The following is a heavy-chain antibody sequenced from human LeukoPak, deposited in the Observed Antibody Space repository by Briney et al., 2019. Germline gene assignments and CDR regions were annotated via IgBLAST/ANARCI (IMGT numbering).Heavy chain of an antibody. CDR1: GFTFSSYA. CDR2: ISGSGGST. Sequence: GGSLRLSCAASGFTFSSYAMSVVRQAPGKGLEWVSAISGSGGSTYYADSVKGRFTISRDNSKNTLYLQMNSLRAEDTAVYYCAKVRNGYCSSTSCPFDYWGQGTLVTVSS. CDR3: AKVRNGYCSSTSCPFDY. V-gene: IGHV3-23*01. D-gene: IGHD2-2*01. J-gene: IGHJ4*02.